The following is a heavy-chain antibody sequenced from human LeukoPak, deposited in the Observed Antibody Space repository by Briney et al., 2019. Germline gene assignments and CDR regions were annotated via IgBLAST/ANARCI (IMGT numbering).Heavy chain of an antibody. J-gene: IGHJ4*02. CDR3: GKGVGAARYFGY. Sequence: GGSLRLSCAASGFTFSSHAMTWVRQAPGKGLEWVSAIGGSGDNTYYADSVKGRFTISRDNSKSTLYLQMDSLRAEDTAVYYCGKGVGAARYFGYWGQGALVTVSS. CDR1: GFTFSSHA. V-gene: IGHV3-23*01. CDR2: IGGSGDNT. D-gene: IGHD1-26*01.